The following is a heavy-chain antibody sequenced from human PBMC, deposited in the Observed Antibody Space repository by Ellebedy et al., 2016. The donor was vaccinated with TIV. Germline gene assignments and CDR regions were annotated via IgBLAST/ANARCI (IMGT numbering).Heavy chain of an antibody. CDR1: GYTFTTYW. V-gene: IGHV5-51*01. CDR3: ARHRDSSGWFDF. Sequence: GESLKISCTGSGYTFTTYWIGWVRQMPGKGLEWMGIIYPGDSYTRYSPSFQGQVTISVDKSISTAYLQWSSLKVSDTAIYYCARHRDSSGWFDFWGQGTLVTVSS. J-gene: IGHJ4*02. CDR2: IYPGDSYT. D-gene: IGHD6-19*01.